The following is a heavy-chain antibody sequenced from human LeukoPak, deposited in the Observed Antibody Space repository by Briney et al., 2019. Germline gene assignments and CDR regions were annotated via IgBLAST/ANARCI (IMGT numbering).Heavy chain of an antibody. CDR1: GYSFTSYW. D-gene: IGHD2-15*01. CDR2: IYPGDSDT. V-gene: IGHV5-51*01. Sequence: GESLKISCKGSGYSFTSYWIGWVRQMPGKGLEWMGIIYPGDSDTGYSPSFQGQVTISADKSISTAYLQWSSLKASDTAMYYCASAYCSGGSCYSGFGYWGQGTLVTVSS. CDR3: ASAYCSGGSCYSGFGY. J-gene: IGHJ4*02.